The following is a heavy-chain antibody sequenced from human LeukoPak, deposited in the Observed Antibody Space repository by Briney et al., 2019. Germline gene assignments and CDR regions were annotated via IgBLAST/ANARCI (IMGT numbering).Heavy chain of an antibody. CDR2: IYSGGNT. J-gene: IGHJ4*02. Sequence: GGSLRLSCAASGFTVSTNYMSWVRQAPGKGLEWVSFIYSGGNTNYADSVKGRFTISRDNAKNSLYLQMNSLRAEDTAVYYCARVMATIPIFDYWGQGTLVTVSS. CDR3: ARVMATIPIFDY. CDR1: GFTVSTNY. V-gene: IGHV3-53*01. D-gene: IGHD5-24*01.